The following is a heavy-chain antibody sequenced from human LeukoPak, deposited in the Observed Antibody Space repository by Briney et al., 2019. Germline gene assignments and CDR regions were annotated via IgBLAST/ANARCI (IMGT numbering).Heavy chain of an antibody. CDR2: INPKSGDT. V-gene: IGHV1-2*02. Sequence: ASVTVSCKSSGYSFTDYYVHWVRQAPGEGLESLGWINPKSGDTGSAQNFQDRVTVTRDTSISTAYMELRSLTSDDTAVYYCARAFQATYFYDSSGPFDFWGQGTLVTV. J-gene: IGHJ4*02. CDR1: GYSFTDYY. D-gene: IGHD3-22*01. CDR3: ARAFQATYFYDSSGPFDF.